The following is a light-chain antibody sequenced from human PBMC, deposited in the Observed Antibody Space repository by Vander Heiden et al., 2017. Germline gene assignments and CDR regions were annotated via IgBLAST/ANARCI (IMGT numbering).Light chain of an antibody. CDR1: QSISSY. CDR3: QQSYSTLLT. V-gene: IGKV1-39*01. CDR2: AAS. J-gene: IGKJ4*01. Sequence: DIQMTPSPSSLSASVGDRVTITCRASQSISSYLNWYQQKPGKAPKLLIYAASSVQSGVPSRFSGSGSGTDFTLTSSSLQPEEFATYDCQQSYSTLLTFGGGTKVEIK.